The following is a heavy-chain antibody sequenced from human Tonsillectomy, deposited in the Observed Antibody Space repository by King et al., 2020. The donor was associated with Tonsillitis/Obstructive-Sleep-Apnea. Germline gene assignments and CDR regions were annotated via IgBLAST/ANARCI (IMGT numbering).Heavy chain of an antibody. V-gene: IGHV3-30*01. Sequence: VQLVESGGGVVQPGRSLRLSCAASGFTFSSYAMHWVRQAPGKGLEGVAVISYDGSNKYYADSVKGRFTISRDNSKNTLYLQMNSLRAEDTAVYYCARRYCGGGSCYSGYFQHWGQGTLVTVSS. CDR2: ISYDGSNK. CDR1: GFTFSSYA. D-gene: IGHD2-15*01. J-gene: IGHJ1*01. CDR3: ARRYCGGGSCYSGYFQH.